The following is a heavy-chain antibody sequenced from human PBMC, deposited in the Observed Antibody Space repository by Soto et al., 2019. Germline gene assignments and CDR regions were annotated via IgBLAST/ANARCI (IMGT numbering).Heavy chain of an antibody. V-gene: IGHV3-11*06. Sequence: GGSLRLSCAASGFTFSDYYMSWIRQAPGKGLEWVSYISSSSSYTNYADSVKGRFTISRDNAKNSLYLQMNSLRAEDTAVYYCALGYCSGGSCYDAFDIWGQGTMVTVS. CDR3: ALGYCSGGSCYDAFDI. D-gene: IGHD2-15*01. J-gene: IGHJ3*02. CDR2: ISSSSSYT. CDR1: GFTFSDYY.